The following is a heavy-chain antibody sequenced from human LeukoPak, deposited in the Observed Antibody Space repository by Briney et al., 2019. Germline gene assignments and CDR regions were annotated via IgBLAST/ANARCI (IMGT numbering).Heavy chain of an antibody. CDR3: ARHLRSGWLYYFDY. D-gene: IGHD6-19*01. CDR2: IYPGDSDT. V-gene: IGHV5-51*01. J-gene: IGHJ4*02. Sequence: GESLKISCQGSGYSFTSYWIVWVRRLPGKGLEWMGIIYPGDSDTRYSPSFQGQVTISADKSISTAYLQWSSLKASDTAMYYCARHLRSGWLYYFDYWGQGTLVTVSS. CDR1: GYSFTSYW.